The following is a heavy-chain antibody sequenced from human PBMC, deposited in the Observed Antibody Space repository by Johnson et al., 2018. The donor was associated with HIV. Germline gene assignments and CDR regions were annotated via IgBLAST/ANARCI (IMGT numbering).Heavy chain of an antibody. D-gene: IGHD3-3*01. V-gene: IGHV3-9*01. J-gene: IGHJ3*02. CDR2: ISWHSGGI. Sequence: VQLVESGGGLVQPGGSLRLSCAASGFSFDDYAMHWVRQAPGKGLEWVSGISWHSGGIGYADSVKGRFTLSRDNSKNTLYLQMNSLRVEDTAMYYCARGPILEWLSGDGFDMWGQGTKVTV. CDR1: GFSFDDYA. CDR3: ARGPILEWLSGDGFDM.